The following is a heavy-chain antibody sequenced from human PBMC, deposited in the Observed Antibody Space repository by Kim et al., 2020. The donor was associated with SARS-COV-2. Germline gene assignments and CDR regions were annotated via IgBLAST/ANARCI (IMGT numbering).Heavy chain of an antibody. CDR2: IYYSGST. CDR3: ASPGRYNWNDEDAFDI. V-gene: IGHV4-39*01. CDR1: GGSISSSSYY. Sequence: SETLSLTCTVSGGSISSSSYYWGWIRQPPGKGLEWIGSIYYSGSTYYNPSLKSRVTISVDTSKNQFSLKLSSVTAADTAVYYCASPGRYNWNDEDAFDIWGQGTMVTVSS. J-gene: IGHJ3*02. D-gene: IGHD1-20*01.